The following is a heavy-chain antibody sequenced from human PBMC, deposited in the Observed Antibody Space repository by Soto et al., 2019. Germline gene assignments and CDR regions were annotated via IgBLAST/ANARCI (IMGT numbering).Heavy chain of an antibody. CDR1: GYTFTSYA. V-gene: IGHV1-3*01. D-gene: IGHD2-21*02. Sequence: ASVKVSCKASGYTFTSYAMHWVRQAPGQRLEWMGWINAGNGNTKYSQKFQGRVTITRDTSASTAYMELSSLRSEDTAVYYCARAWVVVTAPDYWGQGTLVPSPQ. CDR3: ARAWVVVTAPDY. J-gene: IGHJ4*02. CDR2: INAGNGNT.